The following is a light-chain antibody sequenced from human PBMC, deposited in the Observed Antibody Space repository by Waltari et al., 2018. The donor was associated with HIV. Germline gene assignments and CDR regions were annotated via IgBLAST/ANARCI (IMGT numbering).Light chain of an antibody. Sequence: QSALTQPPSASGSPGQSVTISCTGTSSDVGGYNYVSWYQQHPGKAPKLMIYEVSKRPSGVPDRFSGSKSRNTASLTISGRQAEDEADYYCSSYTSSSLVVFGGGTKLTVL. CDR1: SSDVGGYNY. V-gene: IGLV2-8*01. J-gene: IGLJ2*01. CDR2: EVS. CDR3: SSYTSSSLVV.